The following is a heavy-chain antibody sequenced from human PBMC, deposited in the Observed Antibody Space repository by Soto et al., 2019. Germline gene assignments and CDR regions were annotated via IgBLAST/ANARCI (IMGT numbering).Heavy chain of an antibody. CDR1: RASIYTYS. Sequence: PSETLSLTCTVSRASIYTYSWTWIRQPAGKGLQWIGHIYSSGSANYSPPLKSRVSMSVDSSKNQISLKLSSVTAADTAVYYCATIVGANDYWGQGTRVTVSS. CDR3: ATIVGANDY. CDR2: IYSSGSA. J-gene: IGHJ4*02. V-gene: IGHV4-4*07. D-gene: IGHD1-26*01.